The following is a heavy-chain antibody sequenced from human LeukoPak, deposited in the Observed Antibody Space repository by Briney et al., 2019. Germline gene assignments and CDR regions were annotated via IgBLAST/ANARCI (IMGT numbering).Heavy chain of an antibody. D-gene: IGHD3-10*01. CDR3: AKETGWYYGSGSYSYYFDY. Sequence: GGSLRLSCAASGFTFSSYEMNWVRQAPGKGLEWVSYISSSGSTIYYADSVKGRFTISRDNSKNTLYLQMNSLRAEDTAVYYCAKETGWYYGSGSYSYYFDYWGQGTPVTVSS. J-gene: IGHJ4*02. CDR1: GFTFSSYE. CDR2: ISSSGSTI. V-gene: IGHV3-48*03.